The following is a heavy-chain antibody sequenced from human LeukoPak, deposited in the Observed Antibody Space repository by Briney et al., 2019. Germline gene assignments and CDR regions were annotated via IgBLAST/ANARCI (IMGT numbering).Heavy chain of an antibody. CDR3: AREGNYNWNDWNSFDY. CDR1: GYTFTVTGYY. J-gene: IGHJ4*02. CDR2: INPNSGGT. D-gene: IGHD1-1*01. V-gene: IGHV1-2*02. Sequence: GASVKVSCKASGYTFTVTGYYIHWIRQAPGQGFEWMGWINPNSGGTNYAQKFQGRVTMTRDTSISTAYMELSRLRSDDTAVYYCAREGNYNWNDWNSFDYWGQGTLVTVSS.